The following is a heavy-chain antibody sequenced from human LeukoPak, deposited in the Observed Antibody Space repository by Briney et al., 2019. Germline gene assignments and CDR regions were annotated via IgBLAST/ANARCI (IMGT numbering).Heavy chain of an antibody. J-gene: IGHJ4*02. CDR1: GFTFSSYW. Sequence: GGSLRLSYAVSGFTFSSYWMSWVRQAPGKGLEWVAIIKQDESEKYYVDSVKGRFTISRDNSKNTLYLQMNTLRAEDTAVYYCAKGVKHIVVLTAQHYFDYWGQGTLVTVSS. CDR3: AKGVKHIVVLTAQHYFDY. V-gene: IGHV3-7*01. D-gene: IGHD2-21*02. CDR2: IKQDESEK.